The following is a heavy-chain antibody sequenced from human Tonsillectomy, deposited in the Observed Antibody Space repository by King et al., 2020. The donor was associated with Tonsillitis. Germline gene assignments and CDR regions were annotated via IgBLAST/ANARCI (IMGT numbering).Heavy chain of an antibody. Sequence: QLVQSGAEVKKPGSSVKVSCKASGDTFSSYSINWVRQAPGQGLEWMGGTIPLFGTANYAQKFQGRVTIIADESTSTAYMELRSLRSEDTAVYYCASAEDTAMAYYMDVWGKGTTVTVSS. CDR3: ASAEDTAMAYYMDV. CDR1: GDTFSSYS. CDR2: TIPLFGTA. V-gene: IGHV1-69*01. D-gene: IGHD5-18*01. J-gene: IGHJ6*03.